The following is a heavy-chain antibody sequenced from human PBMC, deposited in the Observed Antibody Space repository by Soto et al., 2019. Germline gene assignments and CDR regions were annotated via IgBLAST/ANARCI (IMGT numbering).Heavy chain of an antibody. D-gene: IGHD3-10*01. CDR3: VKYYGGEGNSDDVDI. CDR2: ISGSGGHT. J-gene: IGHJ3*02. CDR1: GFSFSSFA. Sequence: EVQLLESGGGLVQPGGSLRLSCAASGFSFSSFALTWVRQAPGKGLEWVAAISGSGGHTYYADSVTGRFTISRDNSNKTMYLEVNSVRDEGTAVYYCVKYYGGEGNSDDVDIWGQGTMVTVSS. V-gene: IGHV3-23*01.